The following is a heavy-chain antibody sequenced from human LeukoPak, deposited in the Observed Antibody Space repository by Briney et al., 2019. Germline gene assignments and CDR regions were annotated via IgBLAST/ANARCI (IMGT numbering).Heavy chain of an antibody. V-gene: IGHV3-7*04. CDR3: ARGGRYYYY. Sequence: GGSLRLSCAASGFTLSSHWMSWVRQAPGKGMEWVGNIKEDGSEKYYVESVKDRFTISRDDAKNSLYLQMNSLRAEDTAVYYCARGGRYYYYWGQGTLVTVSS. CDR1: GFTLSSHW. CDR2: IKEDGSEK. J-gene: IGHJ4*02. D-gene: IGHD1-26*01.